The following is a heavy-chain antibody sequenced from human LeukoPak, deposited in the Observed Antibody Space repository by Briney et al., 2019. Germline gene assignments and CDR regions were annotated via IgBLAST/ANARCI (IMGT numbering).Heavy chain of an antibody. J-gene: IGHJ3*02. D-gene: IGHD1-1*01. CDR1: GGSISSGSYY. CDR3: ARDYNDAFGI. V-gene: IGHV4-61*02. Sequence: SETLSLTCTVSGGSISSGSYYWSWIRQPAGKGLEWIGRIYTSGSTNYNPSLKSRVTISVDTSKNQFSLKLSSVTAADTAVYYCARDYNDAFGIWGQGTMVTVSS. CDR2: IYTSGST.